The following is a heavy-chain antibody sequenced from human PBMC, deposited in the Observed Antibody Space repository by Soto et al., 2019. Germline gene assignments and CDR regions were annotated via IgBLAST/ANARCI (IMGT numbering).Heavy chain of an antibody. D-gene: IGHD1-20*01. CDR3: ASGIHAGRGLYFAY. Sequence: EVQLVESGGDLVQPGGSLRLSFAASGFTFSTYYMSWFRQAPGKGLGGRVNIIQDGKQKFYADSVRGRFTVSRDNAKNSLWLQMNSLRADDTAVYYCASGIHAGRGLYFAYWGLGTLVTVSS. CDR2: IIQDGKQK. V-gene: IGHV3-7*02. CDR1: GFTFSTYY. J-gene: IGHJ4*02.